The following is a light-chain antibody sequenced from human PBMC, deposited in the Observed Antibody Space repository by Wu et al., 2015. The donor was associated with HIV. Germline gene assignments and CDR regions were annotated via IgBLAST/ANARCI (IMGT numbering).Light chain of an antibody. V-gene: IGKV3-15*01. J-gene: IGKJ4*01. CDR1: QDVSRN. CDR3: QQYTGWPPLT. CDR2: DAY. Sequence: EILMTQSPAILSVSPGERAALSCRASQDVSRNLAWYQQRPGQAPRLLIYDAYTRAPGIPARFTGSGYGTDFTLTISGLRSDDVAVYYCQQYTGWPPLTFGGGTRVEMK.